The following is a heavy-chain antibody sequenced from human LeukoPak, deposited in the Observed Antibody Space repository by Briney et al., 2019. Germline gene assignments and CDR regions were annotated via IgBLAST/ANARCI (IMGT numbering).Heavy chain of an antibody. Sequence: GGSLRLSCAASGFTFSSYSMNWVRQAPGKGLEWVSYISSSSSTIYYADSAKGRFTISRDNAKNSLYLQMNSLRAEDTALYYCAGDSVSYYGSGSVFDYWGQGTLVTVSS. CDR3: AGDSVSYYGSGSVFDY. V-gene: IGHV3-48*01. D-gene: IGHD3-10*01. CDR1: GFTFSSYS. CDR2: ISSSSSTI. J-gene: IGHJ4*02.